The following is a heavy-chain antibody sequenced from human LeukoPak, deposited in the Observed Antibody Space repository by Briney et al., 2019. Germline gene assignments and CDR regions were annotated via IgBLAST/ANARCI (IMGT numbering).Heavy chain of an antibody. Sequence: SSQSMSLTCTVAGGSISSSSYYWGRIREPPGKGLEWIGIIYYSGSTYYNPSLKRRVTISVDTSKNQFSLKLSSVTAADTAVYYCVRQGGYYYYVWGSYRPNWFDPWGQGTLVTVSS. CDR3: VRQGGYYYYVWGSYRPNWFDP. J-gene: IGHJ5*02. D-gene: IGHD3-16*02. CDR1: GGSISSSSYY. CDR2: IYYSGST. V-gene: IGHV4-39*01.